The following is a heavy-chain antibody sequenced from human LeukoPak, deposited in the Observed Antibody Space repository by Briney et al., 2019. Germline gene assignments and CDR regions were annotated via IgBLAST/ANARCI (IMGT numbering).Heavy chain of an antibody. D-gene: IGHD6-19*01. Sequence: ASVKVSCKASGYTFSNYGISRVRQAPGLGLEWMGWTSYNGNTNYAQKFQDRVTMTTDTSTTTAYMELRSLESDDTAVYYCARHSGSGWQALGYWGQGTLVTVSS. CDR3: ARHSGSGWQALGY. CDR1: GYTFSNYG. J-gene: IGHJ4*02. CDR2: TSYNGNT. V-gene: IGHV1-18*04.